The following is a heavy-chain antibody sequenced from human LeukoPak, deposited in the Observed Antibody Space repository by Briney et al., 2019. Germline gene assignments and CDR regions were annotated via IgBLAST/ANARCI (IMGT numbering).Heavy chain of an antibody. D-gene: IGHD2-21*02. CDR2: SHYTGST. CDR1: GGSISSYY. Sequence: PSETLSLTCTVSGGSISSYYWSWLRQPPGKGQEYIGYSHYTGSTKYNPSLKSRVTISLDTSGNQFSLKLSSVTAADTAVYYCASGYCGGACQLGGLDMWGQGTMVTVSS. CDR3: ASGYCGGACQLGGLDM. V-gene: IGHV4-59*01. J-gene: IGHJ3*02.